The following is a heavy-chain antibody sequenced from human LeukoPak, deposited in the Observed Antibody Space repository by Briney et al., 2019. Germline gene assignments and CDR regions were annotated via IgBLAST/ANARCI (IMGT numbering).Heavy chain of an antibody. CDR1: GYIFTTYW. D-gene: IGHD2-15*01. CDR3: AIGPLLRYFDY. V-gene: IGHV5-51*01. CDR2: IHPGDSDV. Sequence: GESLKISCKGSGYIFTTYWIGWVRQMPGKGLEWMGIIHPGDSDVRYNPSFQGQVTISADKSSTAYLQWSSLKSSDTAMYYCAIGPLLRYFDYWGQGTLVTVPS. J-gene: IGHJ4*02.